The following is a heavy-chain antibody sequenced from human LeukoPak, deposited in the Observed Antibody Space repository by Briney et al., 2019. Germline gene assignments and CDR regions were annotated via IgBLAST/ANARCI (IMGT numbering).Heavy chain of an antibody. D-gene: IGHD1-1*01. CDR2: ISTSSSYI. J-gene: IGHJ6*03. CDR3: ARVPSWKGYMDV. Sequence: GGSLRLPCAASRFTFSSYVMKWVRQVPGKGLEWVSSISTSSSYIYYADSVKGRFTISRDNAKNLLYLQMSSLRVEDTAVYYCARVPSWKGYMDVWGKGTTVTVSS. CDR1: RFTFSSYV. V-gene: IGHV3-21*04.